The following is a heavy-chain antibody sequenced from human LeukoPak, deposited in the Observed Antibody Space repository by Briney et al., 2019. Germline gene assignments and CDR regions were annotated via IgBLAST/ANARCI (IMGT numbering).Heavy chain of an antibody. D-gene: IGHD3-22*01. CDR3: ARGEGYYDSSGEVGDAFDI. V-gene: IGHV3-20*04. Sequence: GGSLRLSCAASGFTFDDYGMSWVRQAPGKGLEWVSGINWNGGSTGYADSVKGRFTVSRDNAKNSLYLQMNSLRAEDTAVYYCARGEGYYDSSGEVGDAFDIWGQGTMVTVSS. CDR2: INWNGGST. J-gene: IGHJ3*02. CDR1: GFTFDDYG.